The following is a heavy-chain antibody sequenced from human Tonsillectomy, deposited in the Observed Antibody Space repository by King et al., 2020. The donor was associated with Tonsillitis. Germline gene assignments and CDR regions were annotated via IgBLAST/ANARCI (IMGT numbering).Heavy chain of an antibody. CDR2: IYYSGST. CDR1: GDSISSYY. J-gene: IGHJ4*02. Sequence: QLQESGPGLVKPSETLSLTCTVSGDSISSYYWSWIRQPPGKGLEWIGYIYYSGSTNYNPSLKSRVTISVDTSKNQFSLKLSSVTAADTAVYYCAAVPAEYYYDSSAFDYWGQGTLVTVSS. CDR3: AAVPAEYYYDSSAFDY. D-gene: IGHD3-22*01. V-gene: IGHV4-59*08.